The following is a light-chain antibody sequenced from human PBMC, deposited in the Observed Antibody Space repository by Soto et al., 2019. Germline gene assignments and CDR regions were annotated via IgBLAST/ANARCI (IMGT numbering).Light chain of an antibody. J-gene: IGKJ1*01. CDR2: AAS. V-gene: IGKV1-8*01. Sequence: AIRMTQSPSSLSASTGHRVTITCRASQGISSYLAWYQQKPGKAPKLLIYAASTLQSGVPSRFSGSGSGTDFTLTISCLQSEDFATYYCQQYYSYPLTFGQGTKVEIK. CDR1: QGISSY. CDR3: QQYYSYPLT.